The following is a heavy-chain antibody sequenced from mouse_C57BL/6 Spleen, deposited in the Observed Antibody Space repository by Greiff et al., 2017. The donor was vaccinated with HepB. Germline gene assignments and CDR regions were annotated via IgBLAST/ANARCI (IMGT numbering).Heavy chain of an antibody. J-gene: IGHJ4*01. CDR1: GFTFSSYG. D-gene: IGHD1-1*01. Sequence: DVKLVESGGDLVKPGGSLKLSCAASGFTFSSYGMSWVRQTPDKRLEWVATISSGGSYTYYPDSVKGRFTISRDNAKNTLYLQMSSLKSEDTAMYYCARHNYGSSGYAMDYWGQGTSVTVSS. CDR2: ISSGGSYT. V-gene: IGHV5-6*02. CDR3: ARHNYGSSGYAMDY.